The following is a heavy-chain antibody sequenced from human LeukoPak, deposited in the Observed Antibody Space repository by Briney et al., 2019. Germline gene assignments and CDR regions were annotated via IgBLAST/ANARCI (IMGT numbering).Heavy chain of an antibody. V-gene: IGHV3-33*01. Sequence: GGSLRLSCAASGFTFSSYGMHWVRQAPGKGLEWVAVIWYDGSNKYYADSVKGRFTISRDNSKNALYLQMNSLRAEDTAVYYCARDGWELPEYYFDYWGQGTLVTVSS. CDR2: IWYDGSNK. J-gene: IGHJ4*02. CDR3: ARDGWELPEYYFDY. CDR1: GFTFSSYG. D-gene: IGHD1-26*01.